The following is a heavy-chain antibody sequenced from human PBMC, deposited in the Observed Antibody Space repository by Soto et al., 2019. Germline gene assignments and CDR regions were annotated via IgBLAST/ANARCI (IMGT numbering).Heavy chain of an antibody. CDR2: IYHSGST. CDR1: GGSISSYY. CDR3: ARRYCSSSSCYLDY. D-gene: IGHD2-15*01. J-gene: IGHJ4*02. Sequence: PSETLSLTCTVSGGSISSYYWSWIRQPPGKGLEWIGYIYHSGSTNYNPSLKSRVTISVDTSKNQFSLKLGSVTAADTAVYYCARRYCSSSSCYLDYWGQGTLVTVSS. V-gene: IGHV4-59*08.